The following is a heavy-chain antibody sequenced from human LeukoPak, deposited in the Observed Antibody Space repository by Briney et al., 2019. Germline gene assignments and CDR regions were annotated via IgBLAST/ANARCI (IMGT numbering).Heavy chain of an antibody. V-gene: IGHV3-74*01. CDR3: AREDYDDDGWYFDL. J-gene: IGHJ2*01. CDR2: IDLAGEYT. CDR1: GFTFSDYW. Sequence: PGGSLRLSCAASGFTFSDYWMHWVRQAPGKGLVWVSRIDLAGEYTTYADSVKGRFTISRDNAKNTLYLQMTSLRVEDTAEYFCAREDYDDDGWYFDLWGRGTLVTVSS. D-gene: IGHD4-17*01.